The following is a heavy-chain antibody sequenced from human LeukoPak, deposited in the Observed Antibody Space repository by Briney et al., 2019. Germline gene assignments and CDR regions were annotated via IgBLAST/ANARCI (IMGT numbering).Heavy chain of an antibody. Sequence: GGSLRLSCAASGFTFSAYAMAWVRQAPGKGLECVSHITTGGSSIFYADSVKGRFTISRDNAKNSLYLQMNSLRAEDAAVYYCARVRYDSGWYDYWGQGALVTVSS. D-gene: IGHD6-19*01. V-gene: IGHV3-48*04. J-gene: IGHJ4*02. CDR1: GFTFSAYA. CDR3: ARVRYDSGWYDY. CDR2: ITTGGSSI.